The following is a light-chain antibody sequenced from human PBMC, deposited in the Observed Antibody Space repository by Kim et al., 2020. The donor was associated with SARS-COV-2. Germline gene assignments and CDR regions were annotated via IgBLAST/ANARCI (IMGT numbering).Light chain of an antibody. J-gene: IGLJ2*01. CDR3: CSYASSSTLI. CDR1: SSDVGGYNY. Sequence: GQSVTISCTGTSSDVGGYNYVSWYQQHPGKAPKLMIYDVSKRPSGVPDRFSGSKSGNTASLTISGLQTEDEAYYYCCSYASSSTLIFGGGTQLTVL. CDR2: DVS. V-gene: IGLV2-11*01.